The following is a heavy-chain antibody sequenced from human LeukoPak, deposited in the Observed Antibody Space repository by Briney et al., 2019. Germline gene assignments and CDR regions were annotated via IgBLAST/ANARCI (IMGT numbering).Heavy chain of an antibody. J-gene: IGHJ4*02. Sequence: PGGSLRLSCAASGLTFSSYAMSWVRQAPGKGLEWVSTISGSGGSTYYADSVKGRFTISRDNSKNTLYLQMNSLRAEDTAVYYCAKGRAPYSSHFDYWGQGTLVTVSS. CDR3: AKGRAPYSSHFDY. CDR2: ISGSGGST. CDR1: GLTFSSYA. V-gene: IGHV3-23*01. D-gene: IGHD2-21*01.